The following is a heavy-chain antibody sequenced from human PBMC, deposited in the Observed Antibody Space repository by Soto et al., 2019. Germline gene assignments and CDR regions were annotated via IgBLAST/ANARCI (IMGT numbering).Heavy chain of an antibody. CDR1: GYTLTELS. Sequence: ASVKVSCKVSGYTLTELSMHWVRQAPGKGLEWMGGFDPEDGETIYAQKFQGRVTMTEDTSTDTAYMELSRLRSEDTAVYYCATLPVLYCSSTSCYRPNWFDPWGQGTLVTVSS. CDR3: ATLPVLYCSSTSCYRPNWFDP. D-gene: IGHD2-2*01. J-gene: IGHJ5*02. CDR2: FDPEDGET. V-gene: IGHV1-24*01.